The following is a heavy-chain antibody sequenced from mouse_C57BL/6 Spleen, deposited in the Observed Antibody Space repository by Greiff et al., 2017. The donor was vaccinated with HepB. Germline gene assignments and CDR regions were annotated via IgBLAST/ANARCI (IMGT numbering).Heavy chain of an antibody. Sequence: VQLKQSGPELVKPGASVKISCKASGYSFTGYYMNWVKQSPEKSLEWIGEINPSTGGTTYNQKFKAKATLTVDKSSSTAYMQLKSLTSEDSAVYYCARPPSDSSGYWFAYWGQGTLVTVSA. CDR1: GYSFTGYY. J-gene: IGHJ3*01. CDR3: ARPPSDSSGYWFAY. D-gene: IGHD3-2*02. V-gene: IGHV1-42*01. CDR2: INPSTGGT.